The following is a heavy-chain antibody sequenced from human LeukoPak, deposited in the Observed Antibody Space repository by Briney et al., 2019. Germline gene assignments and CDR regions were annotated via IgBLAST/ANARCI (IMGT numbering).Heavy chain of an antibody. CDR1: GFTFSSYE. CDR2: ISSGSTI. Sequence: GGSLRLSCAASGFTFSSYEMNWVRQAPGKGLEWVSYISSGSTIYYADSVKGRFTISRDNAKNSLYLQMNSLRAEDTAVYYCASTTGYYPVFDYWGQGTLVTVSS. J-gene: IGHJ4*02. V-gene: IGHV3-48*03. D-gene: IGHD3-9*01. CDR3: ASTTGYYPVFDY.